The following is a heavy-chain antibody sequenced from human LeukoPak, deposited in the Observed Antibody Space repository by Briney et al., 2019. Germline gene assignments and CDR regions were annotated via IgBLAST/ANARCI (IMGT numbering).Heavy chain of an antibody. J-gene: IGHJ4*02. CDR1: GYSFTTDC. Sequence: GESLKISCKGSGYSFTTDCIGWVRQMPGKGLEWMGIIFPADSDTRYSPSFQGQVTISADKSISTAYLQWDSLKASDTAMYYSARPAGVPRWDQGTLVTVSS. CDR3: ARPAGVPR. D-gene: IGHD3-10*01. CDR2: IFPADSDT. V-gene: IGHV5-51*01.